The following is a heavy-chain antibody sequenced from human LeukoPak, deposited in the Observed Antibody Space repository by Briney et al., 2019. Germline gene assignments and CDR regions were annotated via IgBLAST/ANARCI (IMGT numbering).Heavy chain of an antibody. CDR3: AKAGSSSWEKYYFDY. V-gene: IGHV3-23*01. Sequence: GGSLRLSCAASGFTFSYYSMTWVRQAPGKGLKRVSAISGSGGSTYYADSVKGRFTISRDNSKNTLYLQMNSLRAEDTAVYYCAKAGSSSWEKYYFDYWGQGTLVTVSS. CDR1: GFTFSYYS. CDR2: ISGSGGST. J-gene: IGHJ4*02. D-gene: IGHD6-13*01.